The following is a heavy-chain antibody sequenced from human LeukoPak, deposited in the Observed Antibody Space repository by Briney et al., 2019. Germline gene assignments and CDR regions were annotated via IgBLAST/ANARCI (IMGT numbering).Heavy chain of an antibody. D-gene: IGHD3-10*01. CDR2: ISGSGGST. CDR3: AKGRGGRVADKYYYYYMDV. Sequence: QSGGSLRLSCAASGFTFSSYAMSWVRQAPGKGLEWVSAISGSGGSTYYADSVRGRFTISRDNSKNTLYLKMNSLRAEDTAVYYCAKGRGGRVADKYYYYYMDVWGKGTTVTVSS. V-gene: IGHV3-23*01. CDR1: GFTFSSYA. J-gene: IGHJ6*03.